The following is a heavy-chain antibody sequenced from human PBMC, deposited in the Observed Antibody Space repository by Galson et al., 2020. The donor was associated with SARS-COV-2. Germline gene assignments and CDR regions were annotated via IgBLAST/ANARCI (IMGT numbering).Heavy chain of an antibody. D-gene: IGHD6-19*01. V-gene: IGHV4-31*03. Sequence: ASETLSLTCTVSGGSISSGGYYWSWIRQHPGKGLEWIGYIYSSGSTYYNPSLKSRVAISVDTSKNQFSLKLGSVTAADTAVYYCAREQWLHYFDYWGQGTLVTVSS. CDR1: GGSISSGGYY. J-gene: IGHJ4*02. CDR3: AREQWLHYFDY. CDR2: IYSSGST.